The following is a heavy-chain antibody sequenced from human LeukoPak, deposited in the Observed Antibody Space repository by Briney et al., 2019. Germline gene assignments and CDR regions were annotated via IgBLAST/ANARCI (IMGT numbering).Heavy chain of an antibody. CDR1: GFTFSSYW. CDR3: ARRIVVVPAAIRELDY. Sequence: GGSLRLSCAASGFTFSSYWMNWVRQAPGKGLEWVSSISSSSSYIYYADSVKGRFTISRDNAKNSLYLQMNSLRAEDTAVYYCARRIVVVPAAIRELDYWGQGTLVTVSS. V-gene: IGHV3-21*01. J-gene: IGHJ4*02. CDR2: ISSSSSYI. D-gene: IGHD2-2*01.